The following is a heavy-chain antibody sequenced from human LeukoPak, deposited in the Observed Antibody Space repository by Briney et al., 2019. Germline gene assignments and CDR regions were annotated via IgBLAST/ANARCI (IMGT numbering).Heavy chain of an antibody. D-gene: IGHD4-17*01. J-gene: IGHJ6*03. V-gene: IGHV4-4*07. Sequence: SETLSLTCTVSGGSISSYYWSWIRQPPGKGLEWIRCIFTSGSTNYNPSLKSRVTMSLDTSKNQFSLKLTSVTAADTAVYYCARVRGATVTTGDYYYYYYMDVWGKGTTVTISS. CDR3: ARVRGATVTTGDYYYYYYMDV. CDR1: GGSISSYY. CDR2: IFTSGST.